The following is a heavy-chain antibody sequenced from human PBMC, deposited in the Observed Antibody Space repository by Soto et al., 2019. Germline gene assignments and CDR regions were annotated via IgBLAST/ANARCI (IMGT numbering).Heavy chain of an antibody. D-gene: IGHD6-13*01. CDR1: GFTFSSYA. Sequence: EVQLLESGGGLVQPGGSLRLSCAASGFTFSSYAMSWVLQAPGKGLEWVSAISCSGCSTYYVDSVKGRFTISRDNSKNTLYLQMNSLRAEDTAVYYCAKVMDSSGWYWGLGAYYGVGVWGPGTTVTVSS. J-gene: IGHJ6*02. CDR2: ISCSGCST. CDR3: AKVMDSSGWYWGLGAYYGVGV. V-gene: IGHV3-23*01.